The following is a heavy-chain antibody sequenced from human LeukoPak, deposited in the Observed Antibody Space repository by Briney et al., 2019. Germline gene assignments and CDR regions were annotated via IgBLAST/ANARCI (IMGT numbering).Heavy chain of an antibody. CDR3: AKDPHSPYCSGGSCYSDY. V-gene: IGHV3-23*01. Sequence: GSLRLSCAASGFTFSSYAMSWVRQAPGKGLEWVSAISGSGGSTYYADSVKGRFTISRDNSKNTLYLQMNSLRAEDTAVYYCAKDPHSPYCSGGSCYSDYWGQGTLVTVSS. D-gene: IGHD2-15*01. J-gene: IGHJ4*02. CDR1: GFTFSSYA. CDR2: ISGSGGST.